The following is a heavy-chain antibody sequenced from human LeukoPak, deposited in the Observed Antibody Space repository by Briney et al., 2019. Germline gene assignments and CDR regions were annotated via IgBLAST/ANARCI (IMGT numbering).Heavy chain of an antibody. D-gene: IGHD3-10*01. V-gene: IGHV1-18*01. CDR3: ARDENYGSGSYYNL. J-gene: IGHJ5*02. Sequence: ASVKVSCKASGYTFTSYGISWVLQAPGQGLEWMGWISAYNGNTNYAQKLQGRVTMTTDTSTSTAYMELRSLRSDDTAVYYCARDENYGSGSYYNLWGQGTLVTVSS. CDR2: ISAYNGNT. CDR1: GYTFTSYG.